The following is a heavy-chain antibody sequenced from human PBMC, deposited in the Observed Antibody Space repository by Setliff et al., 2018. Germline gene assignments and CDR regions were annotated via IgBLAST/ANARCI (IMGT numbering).Heavy chain of an antibody. Sequence: ETLSLTCTVSGGSISSYYWSWIRQPPGKGLEWIAYIYHSGSAYYNPSLKSRVTMSVDTSKNQFSLHLTSVTAADTAVYYCAREVGTSTSSDAFDVWGQGMMVTVSS. D-gene: IGHD1-26*01. CDR1: GGSISSYY. CDR2: IYHSGSA. J-gene: IGHJ3*01. CDR3: AREVGTSTSSDAFDV. V-gene: IGHV4-4*08.